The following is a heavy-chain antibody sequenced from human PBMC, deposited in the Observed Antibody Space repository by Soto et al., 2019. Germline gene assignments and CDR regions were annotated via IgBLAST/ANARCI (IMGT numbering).Heavy chain of an antibody. V-gene: IGHV3-43*01. Sequence: PAGSLRLSCAPSGFTFDGYTMKWVRQAPGKGLDWVSLISWDSGSTYYADSVMGRFTISRDNSKNALYLQMNSLRTEDTALYYCAKDNEMVTTYGMDVWGQVTTVTVSS. CDR2: ISWDSGST. D-gene: IGHD4-17*01. J-gene: IGHJ6*02. CDR1: GFTFDGYT. CDR3: AKDNEMVTTYGMDV.